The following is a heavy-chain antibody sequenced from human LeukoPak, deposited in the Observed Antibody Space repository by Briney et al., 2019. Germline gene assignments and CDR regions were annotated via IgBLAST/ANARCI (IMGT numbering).Heavy chain of an antibody. CDR3: ARDLGSGDHGLLV. D-gene: IGHD2-21*02. J-gene: IGHJ4*02. V-gene: IGHV3-48*01. Sequence: GGSLRLSCGASGLIFNSCTMNWVLSAPGDGLKWFSSISRTGTTIYYPGSVKGRFTISRDNAKNSLYLQMNSLRSEDTGLYFCARDLGSGDHGLLVWGQGTLLTVSS. CDR2: ISRTGTTI. CDR1: GLIFNSCT.